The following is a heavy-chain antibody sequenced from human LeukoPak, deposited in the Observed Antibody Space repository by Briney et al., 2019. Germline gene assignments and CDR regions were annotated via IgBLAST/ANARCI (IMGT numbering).Heavy chain of an antibody. V-gene: IGHV3-30*02. D-gene: IGHD2-21*02. J-gene: IGHJ4*02. CDR2: IRYDGSNK. CDR1: GFTFSSYG. Sequence: PGGSLRLSCAASGFTFSSYGMHWVRQAPGKGLEWVAFIRYDGSNKYYADSVKGRFTISRDNAKNSLYLQMNSLRAEDTAVYYCARDIVVVTALLDYWGQGTLVTVSS. CDR3: ARDIVVVTALLDY.